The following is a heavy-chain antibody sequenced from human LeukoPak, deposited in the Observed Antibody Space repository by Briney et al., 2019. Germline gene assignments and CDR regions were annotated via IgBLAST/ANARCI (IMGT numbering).Heavy chain of an antibody. CDR1: GFTFSSYS. V-gene: IGHV3-21*01. J-gene: IGHJ4*02. CDR2: ISSSSSYI. CDR3: ARVQGGPNDYGDYVDSFDY. Sequence: GGSLRLSCAASGFTFSSYSMNWVRQAPGKGLEWVSSISSSSSYIYYADSVKGRFTISRDNAKNSLYLQMNSLRAEDTAVYYCARVQGGPNDYGDYVDSFDYWGQGTLVTVSS. D-gene: IGHD4-17*01.